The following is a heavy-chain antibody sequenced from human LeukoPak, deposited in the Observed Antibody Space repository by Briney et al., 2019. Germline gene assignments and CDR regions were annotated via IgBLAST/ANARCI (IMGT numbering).Heavy chain of an antibody. CDR3: ARMQQPTGPIDY. CDR1: GGTFSSYA. D-gene: IGHD6-13*01. CDR2: IIPIFGTA. Sequence: GSSVKVSCKASGGTFSSYAISQVRQAPGQGLEWMGGIIPIFGTANYAQKFQGRVTITTDESTSTAYMELSSLRSEDTAVYYCARMQQPTGPIDYWGQGTLVTVSS. V-gene: IGHV1-69*05. J-gene: IGHJ4*02.